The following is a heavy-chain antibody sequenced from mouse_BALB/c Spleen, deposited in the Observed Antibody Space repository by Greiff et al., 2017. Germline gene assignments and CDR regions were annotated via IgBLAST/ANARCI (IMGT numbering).Heavy chain of an antibody. V-gene: IGHV2-5-1*01. J-gene: IGHJ3*01. CDR2: IWRGGST. CDR3: AKKSDYGFAY. D-gene: IGHD2-4*01. Sequence: QVQLQQSGPSLVQPSQSLSITCTVSGFSLTSYGVHWVRQSPGKGLEWLGVIWRGGSTDYNAAFMSRLRITKDNSKSQVFFKMNSLQADDTAIYYCAKKSDYGFAYWGQGTLVTVSA. CDR1: GFSLTSYG.